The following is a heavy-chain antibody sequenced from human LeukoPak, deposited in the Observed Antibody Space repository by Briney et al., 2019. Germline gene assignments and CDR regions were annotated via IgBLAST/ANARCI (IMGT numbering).Heavy chain of an antibody. CDR3: ARERIVVYSPTYYFDY. Sequence: SETLSLTCTVSGGSISSGSYYWSWIRQPAGKGLEWIGRIYTSGSTNYNPSLESRVTISVDTSKNQFSLKLSSVTAADTAVYYCARERIVVYSPTYYFDYWGQGTLVTVSS. J-gene: IGHJ4*02. D-gene: IGHD2-8*02. V-gene: IGHV4-61*02. CDR1: GGSISSGSYY. CDR2: IYTSGST.